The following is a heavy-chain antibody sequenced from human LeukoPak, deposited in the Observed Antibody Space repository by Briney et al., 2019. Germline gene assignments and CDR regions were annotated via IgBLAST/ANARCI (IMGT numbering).Heavy chain of an antibody. CDR2: INSDGSST. CDR3: ARAGEEVWLGDHLYYYYYYYMDV. V-gene: IGHV3-74*01. J-gene: IGHJ6*03. D-gene: IGHD3-10*01. Sequence: PGGSLRLSCAASGFTFSSYWMHWVRQAPGKGLVWVSRINSDGSSTSYADSVKGRFTISRDNAKNTLYLQMNSLRAEDTAVYYCARAGEEVWLGDHLYYYYYYYMDVWGKGTTVTISS. CDR1: GFTFSSYW.